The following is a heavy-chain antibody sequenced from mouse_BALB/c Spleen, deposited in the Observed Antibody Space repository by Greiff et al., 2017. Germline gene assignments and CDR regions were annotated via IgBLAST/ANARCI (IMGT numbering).Heavy chain of an antibody. CDR2: ISYSGST. D-gene: IGHD1-2*01. CDR3: ARSLLRLPFAY. Sequence: VQLQQSGPGLVKPSQSLSLTCTVTGYSITSDYAWNWIRQFPGNKLEWMGYISYSGSTSYNPSLKSRISITRDTSKNQFFLQLNSVTTEDTATYYCARSLLRLPFAYWGQGTLVTVSA. CDR1: GYSITSDYA. J-gene: IGHJ3*01. V-gene: IGHV3-2*02.